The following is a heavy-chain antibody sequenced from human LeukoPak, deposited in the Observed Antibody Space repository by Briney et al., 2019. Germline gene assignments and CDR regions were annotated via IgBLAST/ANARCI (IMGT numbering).Heavy chain of an antibody. V-gene: IGHV4-61*02. J-gene: IGHJ4*02. D-gene: IGHD6-13*01. CDR3: ARAFHDGRSWLDFDC. CDR1: GGSISGAIYY. Sequence: SSQTLSLTCTVSGGSISGAIYYWTWIRQPAGKGLEWIGRMSTGGSTNYNPALSSRVTISVDTSTNQFSLTLSSVTAADTAVYYCARAFHDGRSWLDFDCWGQGTLVTVSS. CDR2: MSTGGST.